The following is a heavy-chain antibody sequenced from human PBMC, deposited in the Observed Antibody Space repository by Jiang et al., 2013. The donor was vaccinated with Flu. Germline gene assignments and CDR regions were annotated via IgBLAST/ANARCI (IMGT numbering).Heavy chain of an antibody. D-gene: IGHD6-25*01. V-gene: IGHV1-46*03. J-gene: IGHJ4*02. CDR2: INPNVGTT. CDR3: ARYSGSFRFDY. CDR1: GYSFSSYY. Sequence: AEVKMPGASVKVSCKASGYSFSSYYMHWVRQAPGQGLEWMGTINPNVGTTTYAQKFQGRVTMTRDTSTTTLYMDLSSLRSEDTAVYYCARYSGSFRFDYWGQGTLVTVSS.